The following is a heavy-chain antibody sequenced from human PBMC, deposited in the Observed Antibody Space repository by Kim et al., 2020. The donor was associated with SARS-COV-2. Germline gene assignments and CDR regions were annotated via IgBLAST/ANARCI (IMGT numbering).Heavy chain of an antibody. CDR3: ARGAYGDYVPHYYGMDV. CDR1: GGTFSSYA. J-gene: IGHJ6*02. CDR2: IIPIFGTA. D-gene: IGHD4-17*01. Sequence: SVKVSCKASGGTFSSYAISWVRQAPGQGLEWMGGIIPIFGTANYAQKFQGRVTITADESTSTAYMELSSLRSEDTAVYYCARGAYGDYVPHYYGMDVWGQGTTVTVSS. V-gene: IGHV1-69*13.